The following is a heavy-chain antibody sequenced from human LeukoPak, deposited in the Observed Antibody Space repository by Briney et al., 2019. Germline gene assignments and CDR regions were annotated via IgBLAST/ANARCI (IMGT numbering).Heavy chain of an antibody. V-gene: IGHV1-8*01. CDR3: AKDDAWGRYKH. D-gene: IGHD3-16*01. CDR1: GYTFTSYD. J-gene: IGHJ1*01. Sequence: GASVKVPCKASGYTFTSYDINWARQATGQGLEWMGWMNPNSGNTGYAQKFQGRVTMTRNTSISTAYMELTSLRSEDTAVYYCAKDDAWGRYKHWGQGTLVTVSS. CDR2: MNPNSGNT.